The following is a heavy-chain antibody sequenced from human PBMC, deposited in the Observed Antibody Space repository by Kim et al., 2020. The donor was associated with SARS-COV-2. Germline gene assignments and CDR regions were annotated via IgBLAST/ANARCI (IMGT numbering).Heavy chain of an antibody. CDR1: GGSISSYY. V-gene: IGHV4-4*07. J-gene: IGHJ6*02. Sequence: SETLSLTCTVSGGSISSYYWSWIRQPAGKGLEWIGRIYTSGSTNYNPSLKSRVTMSVDTSKNQFSLKLSSVTAADTAVYYCARDTVAGKFYYYYGMDVWGQGTTVTVSS. CDR3: ARDTVAGKFYYYYGMDV. D-gene: IGHD6-19*01. CDR2: IYTSGST.